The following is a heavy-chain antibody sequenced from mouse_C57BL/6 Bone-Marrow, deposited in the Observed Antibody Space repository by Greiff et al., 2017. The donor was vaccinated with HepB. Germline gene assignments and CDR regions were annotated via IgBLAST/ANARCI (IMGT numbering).Heavy chain of an antibody. CDR2: IWSGGST. CDR3: ARERYGGFAY. Sequence: QVQLKESGPGLVQPSQSLSITCTVSGFSFTSYGVHWVRQSPGKGLEWLGVIWSGGSTDYNAAFISRLSLSKDNSKSQVFFKMNSLQADDTAIYYCARERYGGFAYWGQGTLVTVSA. V-gene: IGHV2-2*01. J-gene: IGHJ3*01. CDR1: GFSFTSYG. D-gene: IGHD1-1*02.